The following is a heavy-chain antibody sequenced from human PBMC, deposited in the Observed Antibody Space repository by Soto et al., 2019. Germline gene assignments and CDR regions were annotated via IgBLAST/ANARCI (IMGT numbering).Heavy chain of an antibody. J-gene: IGHJ3*02. D-gene: IGHD2-8*01. CDR2: ISGSGGST. Sequence: PGGSLRLSCAAPGFTFSSYAMSWVRQAPGKGLEWVSAISGSGGSTYYADSVKGRFTISRDNSKNTLYLQMNSLRAEDTAVYYCAKEISHTPMLNDAFDIWGQGTMVTVSS. CDR1: GFTFSSYA. V-gene: IGHV3-23*01. CDR3: AKEISHTPMLNDAFDI.